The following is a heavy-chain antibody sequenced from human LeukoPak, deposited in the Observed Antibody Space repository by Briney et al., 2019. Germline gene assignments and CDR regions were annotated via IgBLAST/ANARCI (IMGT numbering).Heavy chain of an antibody. Sequence: GGSLRLSCAASGFTVSSNYMSWVRQAPGKGLEWISVIYSGGSTYYADSVKGRFTISRDNSKNTLYLQMNSLRAEDTAVHYCARVLRYCSSTSCYGWFDPWGQGTLVTVSS. D-gene: IGHD2-2*01. CDR1: GFTVSSNY. CDR2: IYSGGST. J-gene: IGHJ5*02. V-gene: IGHV3-66*02. CDR3: ARVLRYCSSTSCYGWFDP.